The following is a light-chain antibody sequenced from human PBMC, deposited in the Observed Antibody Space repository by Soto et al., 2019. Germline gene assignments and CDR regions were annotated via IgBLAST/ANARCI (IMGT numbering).Light chain of an antibody. Sequence: DIQMTQSPSSLSASVGDRVTITCRASQGISNYLAWYQQKXXXVPKLLIYAASTLQSGVPSRFSGSGSGTDFTLTISSLQPEDVATYYCQKYNSAPWTFGQGTKVEIK. CDR2: AAS. J-gene: IGKJ1*01. CDR3: QKYNSAPWT. CDR1: QGISNY. V-gene: IGKV1-27*01.